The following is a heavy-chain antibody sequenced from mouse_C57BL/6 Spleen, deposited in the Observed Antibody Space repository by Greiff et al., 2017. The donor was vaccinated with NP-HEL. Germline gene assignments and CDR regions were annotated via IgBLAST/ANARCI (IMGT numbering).Heavy chain of an antibody. CDR3: ARGGLPWYFDV. Sequence: EVQLQQSGPELVKPGASVKISCKASGYTFTDYYMNWVKQSHGKSLEWIGDINPNNGGTSYNQKFKGKATLTVDKSSSTAYMELRSLTSEDSAVYYCARGGLPWYFDVGGTGTTVTVSS. V-gene: IGHV1-26*01. CDR1: GYTFTDYY. D-gene: IGHD5-5*01. J-gene: IGHJ1*03. CDR2: INPNNGGT.